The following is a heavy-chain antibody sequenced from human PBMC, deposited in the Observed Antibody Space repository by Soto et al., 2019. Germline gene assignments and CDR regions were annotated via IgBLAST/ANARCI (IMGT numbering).Heavy chain of an antibody. CDR3: AKSVRYCLGSSCSPEAFDV. V-gene: IGHV3-30*18. J-gene: IGHJ3*01. CDR2: ISYDGSNK. D-gene: IGHD2-15*01. Sequence: QVHLVESGGGVVQPGRSLRLSCVASGFSFSDSGMHWVRQAPGKGVEGVAAISYDGSNKYYADSVNDRFTISRDNSKNTLSLQMNSLRAEDKAVYYCAKSVRYCLGSSCSPEAFDVWGQGTLVSVSS. CDR1: GFSFSDSG.